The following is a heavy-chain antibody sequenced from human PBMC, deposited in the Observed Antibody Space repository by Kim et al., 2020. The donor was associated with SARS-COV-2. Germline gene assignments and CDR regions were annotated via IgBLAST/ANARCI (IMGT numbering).Heavy chain of an antibody. CDR3: ASVNEQYYYYGMDV. D-gene: IGHD1-1*01. CDR1: GFTFSSYG. V-gene: IGHV3-33*01. J-gene: IGHJ6*02. Sequence: GGSLRLSCAASGFTFSSYGMHWVRQAPGKGLEWVAVIWYDGSNKYYADSVKGRFTISRDNSKNTLYLQMNSLRAEDTAVYYCASVNEQYYYYGMDVWGQGTTVTVSS. CDR2: IWYDGSNK.